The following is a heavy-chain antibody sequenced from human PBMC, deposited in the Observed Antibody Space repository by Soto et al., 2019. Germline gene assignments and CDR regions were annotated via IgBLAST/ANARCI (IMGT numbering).Heavy chain of an antibody. CDR3: AINADV. D-gene: IGHD2-8*01. CDR1: GDSISSTSYY. Sequence: SETLSLTCTVSGDSISSTSYYWGWIRQPPGKGLEYIGSIHYSGSTYYKPSLRSRVTISVDTSKNQFSLKLTSVTAADTAVYYCAINADVWGQGTTVTVSS. CDR2: IHYSGST. J-gene: IGHJ6*02. V-gene: IGHV4-39*01.